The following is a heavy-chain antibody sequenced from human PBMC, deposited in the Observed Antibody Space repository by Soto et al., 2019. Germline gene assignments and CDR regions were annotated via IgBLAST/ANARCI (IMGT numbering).Heavy chain of an antibody. CDR3: AAAGRAAVGPYYFDY. J-gene: IGHJ4*02. V-gene: IGHV1-58*02. CDR2: IVVGSGNT. Sequence: ASVKVSCKASGFTFTSSTMQWVRQARGQRLEWIGWIVVGSGNTNYAQKFQERVTITRDMSTSTAYMELSSLRSEDTAVYYCAAAGRAAVGPYYFDYWGQGTLVTVSS. D-gene: IGHD6-13*01. CDR1: GFTFTSST.